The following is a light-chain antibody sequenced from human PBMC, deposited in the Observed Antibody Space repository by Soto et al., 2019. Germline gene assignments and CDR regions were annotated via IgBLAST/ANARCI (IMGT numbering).Light chain of an antibody. CDR1: SRDVGGYNY. V-gene: IGLV2-8*01. Sequence: QSVLTQPASVSGSPGQSITISCTGTSRDVGGYNYVSWHQQHPGKAPKLMIYEVTKRPSGVPDRFSGSKSGNTASLTVSGLQAEDEADYYCSSYAGSNNFVVFGGGTKLTVL. CDR3: SSYAGSNNFVV. CDR2: EVT. J-gene: IGLJ2*01.